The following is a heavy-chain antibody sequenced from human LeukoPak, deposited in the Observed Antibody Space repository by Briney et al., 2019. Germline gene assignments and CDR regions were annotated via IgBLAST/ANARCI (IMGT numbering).Heavy chain of an antibody. Sequence: PGGSLRLSCAASGFTFSSYAMSWVRQAPGKGLDGVSAVCGSGGSTYYADSVKGRFTISRDNSKNTLYLQMNRLRAEDTAVYYCATDKYSPNINNWFDPWGQGTLVTVS. J-gene: IGHJ5*02. D-gene: IGHD5-18*01. CDR2: VCGSGGST. V-gene: IGHV3-23*01. CDR1: GFTFSSYA. CDR3: ATDKYSPNINNWFDP.